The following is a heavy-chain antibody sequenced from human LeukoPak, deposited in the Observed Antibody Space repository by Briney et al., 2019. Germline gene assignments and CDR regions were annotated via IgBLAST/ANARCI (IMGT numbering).Heavy chain of an antibody. CDR3: AELGITMIGGV. V-gene: IGHV3-23*01. CDR1: GLTFSSYA. Sequence: GGSLRLTCAVSGLTFSSYALSWVRQAPGKGLEWIGGIIGSSGIPYNAYPVKGRSTFANTTSKNSPTLQRTGTRAEAAAVYYCAELGITMIGGVWGKGTTVTISS. D-gene: IGHD3-10*02. CDR2: IIGSSGIP. J-gene: IGHJ6*04.